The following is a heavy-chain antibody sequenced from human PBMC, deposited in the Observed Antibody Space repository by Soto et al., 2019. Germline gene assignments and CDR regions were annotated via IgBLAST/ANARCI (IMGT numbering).Heavy chain of an antibody. Sequence: QVQLVQSGAEVKKPGASVKVSCKASGYTFTGYYMHWVRQAPGQGLEWMGWINPNSGGTNYAQKFQGWVTMTRDTSISTADRERSRLRSDDTAVYYWARPVGVSTEEIDYGMDVWGQGTTVTVSS. CDR1: GYTFTGYY. V-gene: IGHV1-2*04. CDR2: INPNSGGT. D-gene: IGHD2-8*01. CDR3: ARPVGVSTEEIDYGMDV. J-gene: IGHJ6*02.